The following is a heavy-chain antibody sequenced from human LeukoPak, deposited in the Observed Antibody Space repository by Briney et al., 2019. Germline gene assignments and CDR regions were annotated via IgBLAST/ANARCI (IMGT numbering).Heavy chain of an antibody. D-gene: IGHD2-21*02. J-gene: IGHJ3*02. CDR1: GFTFSSYS. CDR2: ISSSSSYI. V-gene: IGHV3-21*01. Sequence: GGSLRLSCAASGFTFSSYSMNWVRQAPGKGLEWVSSISSSSSYIYYADSVKGRFTISIDNAKNSLYLQMNSLRAEDTAVYYCARVCQRGRVECVVVTAIDAFDIWGQGTMVTVSS. CDR3: ARVCQRGRVECVVVTAIDAFDI.